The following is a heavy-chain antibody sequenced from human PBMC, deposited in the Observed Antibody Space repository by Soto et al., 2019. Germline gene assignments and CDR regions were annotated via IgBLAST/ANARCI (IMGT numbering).Heavy chain of an antibody. CDR1: GYTFKNYG. Sequence: QDHLVQSGGEVKKPGASAKVSCKASGYTFKNYGINWVRQAPGRGLEWVAWISAYNGDTGYAQHLQGRVTVTTETLTNTAYMELRSLRPDDTAVYFCVLGGLETGYYRDMDYWGQGTLVSVSS. CDR3: VLGGLETGYYRDMDY. D-gene: IGHD3-9*01. J-gene: IGHJ4*02. V-gene: IGHV1-18*04. CDR2: ISAYNGDT.